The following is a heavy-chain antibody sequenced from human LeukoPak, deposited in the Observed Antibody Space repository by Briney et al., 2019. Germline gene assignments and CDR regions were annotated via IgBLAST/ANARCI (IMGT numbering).Heavy chain of an antibody. V-gene: IGHV3-21*01. D-gene: IGHD3-10*01. Sequence: PGGSLRLSCAPSGFTFSVYSMSGVRQAPGKGLEWVSSITSGEFVYFADSLKGRFTISRDNAKSPLYLQINSLRADDTAVYYCAREGFNMVREVIIPSNSYFYYMDIWAKGPRSPSP. CDR2: ITSGEFV. CDR3: AREGFNMVREVIIPSNSYFYYMDI. CDR1: GFTFSVYS. J-gene: IGHJ6*03.